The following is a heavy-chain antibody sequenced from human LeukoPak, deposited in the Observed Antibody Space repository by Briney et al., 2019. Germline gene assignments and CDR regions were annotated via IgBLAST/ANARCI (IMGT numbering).Heavy chain of an antibody. V-gene: IGHV4-34*01. CDR1: GGSFSGYY. CDR2: INHSGST. CDR3: ARDLSRAGSSGKVRYFEY. Sequence: PSETLSLTCAVYGGSFSGYYWSWIRQPPGKGLEWIGKINHSGSTNYNPSLKSRVTISVDTSKNQFSLKLSSVTAADTAVYYCARDLSRAGSSGKVRYFEYWGQGTLVAVSS. J-gene: IGHJ4*02. D-gene: IGHD6-19*01.